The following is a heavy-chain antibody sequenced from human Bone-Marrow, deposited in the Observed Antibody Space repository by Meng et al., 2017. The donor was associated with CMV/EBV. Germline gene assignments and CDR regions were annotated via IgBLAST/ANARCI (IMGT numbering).Heavy chain of an antibody. D-gene: IGHD2-2*01. CDR2: ISAYNGNT. Sequence: GESLKISCAASGFTFTSYGISWVRQAPGQGLEWMGWISAYNGNTNYAQKLQGRVTMTTDTSTSTAYMELRSLRSDDTAVYYCAREGVVPAATPFDPWGQGTLVTVSS. J-gene: IGHJ5*02. CDR1: GFTFTSYG. CDR3: AREGVVPAATPFDP. V-gene: IGHV1-18*01.